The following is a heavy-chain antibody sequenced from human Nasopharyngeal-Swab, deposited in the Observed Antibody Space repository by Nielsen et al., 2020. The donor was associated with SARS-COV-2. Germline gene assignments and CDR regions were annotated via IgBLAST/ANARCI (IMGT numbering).Heavy chain of an antibody. CDR3: AKRFTAVGYFDY. V-gene: IGHV3-23*01. J-gene: IGHJ4*02. CDR2: ISGSGGST. D-gene: IGHD1-26*01. CDR1: GFTFSSYA. Sequence: GESLKISCAASGFTFSSYAMSWVRQAPGKGLEWVLAISGSGGSTYYADSVKGRFTISRDNSKNTLYLQMNSLRAEDTAVYYCAKRFTAVGYFDYWGQGTLVTVSS.